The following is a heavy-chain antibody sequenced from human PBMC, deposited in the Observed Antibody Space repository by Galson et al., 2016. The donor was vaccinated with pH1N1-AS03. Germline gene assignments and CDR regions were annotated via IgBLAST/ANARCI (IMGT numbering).Heavy chain of an antibody. CDR1: GFSFRSHA. Sequence: SLRLSCAASGFSFRSHALSWVRQAPGKGLEWVSGISGSGEMTFYADSVKGRFTISRDTSRNTVYLQMNSLSAEDTAVYICAKDYTGSNWVYNWYFDFWGRGALVTVSS. CDR3: AKDYTGSNWVYNWYFDF. J-gene: IGHJ2*01. CDR2: ISGSGEMT. V-gene: IGHV3-23*01. D-gene: IGHD5/OR15-5a*01.